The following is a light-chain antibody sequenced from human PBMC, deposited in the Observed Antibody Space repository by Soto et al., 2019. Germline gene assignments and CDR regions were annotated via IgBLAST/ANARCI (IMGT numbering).Light chain of an antibody. J-gene: IGKJ1*01. V-gene: IGKV3-15*01. CDR1: QSVSRN. CDR3: QQYNNWPPVRT. Sequence: EIVMTQSHDTLSVSPGEGGTLSCRASQSVSRNVAWYQQKPGQAPRLLIYGGSTRVTGIPARFSGSGSGTEFTLTISSLQSEDFAVYYCQQYNNWPPVRTFGQGTKVEIK. CDR2: GGS.